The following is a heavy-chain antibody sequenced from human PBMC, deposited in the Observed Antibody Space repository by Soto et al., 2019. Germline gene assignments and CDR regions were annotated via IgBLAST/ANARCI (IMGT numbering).Heavy chain of an antibody. D-gene: IGHD2-2*01. CDR2: ISYDGSNK. CDR3: ARGRYCSSTSCPRRGWFDP. Sequence: QVQLVESGGGVVQPGRSLRLSCAASGFTFSSYAMHWVRQAPGKGLEWVAVISYDGSNKYYADSVKRRFTISRDNSKNTLYLQMNSLRAEDTAVYYCARGRYCSSTSCPRRGWFDPWGQGTLVTVSS. J-gene: IGHJ5*02. V-gene: IGHV3-30-3*01. CDR1: GFTFSSYA.